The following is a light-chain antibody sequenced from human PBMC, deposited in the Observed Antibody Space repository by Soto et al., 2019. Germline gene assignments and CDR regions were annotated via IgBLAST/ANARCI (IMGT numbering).Light chain of an antibody. CDR2: RNN. CDR3: AAWDDSLSGVV. CDR1: ISNIGSNY. V-gene: IGLV1-47*01. Sequence: QSVLTQPPSASGTPGQRVTISCSGSISNIGSNYVYCYQQLPGTAPKLLIYRNNQRPSGVPDRFSGSKSGTSASLAISGLRSEDEADYYCAAWDDSLSGVVFGGGTKLTVL. J-gene: IGLJ2*01.